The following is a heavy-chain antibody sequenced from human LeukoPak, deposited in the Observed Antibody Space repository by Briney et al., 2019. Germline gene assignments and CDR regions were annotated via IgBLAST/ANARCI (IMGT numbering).Heavy chain of an antibody. CDR2: ISGSGGST. J-gene: IGHJ6*02. V-gene: IGHV3-23*01. Sequence: GGSLRLSCAASGFTFSSYAMSWVRQAPGKGLEWVSAISGSGGSTYYADSVKGRFTISRDNSKNTLYLQMNSLRAEDTAVYYCAKDQGPRTFYGMDVWGQGTTVTVSS. D-gene: IGHD2-2*01. CDR1: GFTFSSYA. CDR3: AKDQGPRTFYGMDV.